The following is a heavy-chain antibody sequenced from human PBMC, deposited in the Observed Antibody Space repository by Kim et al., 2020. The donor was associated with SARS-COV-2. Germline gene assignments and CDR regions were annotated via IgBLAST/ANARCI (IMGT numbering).Heavy chain of an antibody. D-gene: IGHD2-2*01. J-gene: IGHJ4*02. Sequence: GGSLRLSCAASGLTLSRYWMSWVRQAPGKGLEWLANIKQDGSEKNYVDSVRGRFTISRDNAKNSLYLQMNSLRAEDTAVYYCAKYRGYDLDYWGQGTLVTVSS. CDR2: IKQDGSEK. V-gene: IGHV3-7*03. CDR1: GLTLSRYW. CDR3: AKYRGYDLDY.